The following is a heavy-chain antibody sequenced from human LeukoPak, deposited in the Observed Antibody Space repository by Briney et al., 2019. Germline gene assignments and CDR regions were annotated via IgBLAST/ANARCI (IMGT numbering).Heavy chain of an antibody. Sequence: SETLSLTCAVYGGSFSGYYWSWIRQPPGKGLEWIGEINHSGSTNYNPSLKSRVTISVDTSKNQFSLKLSSVTAADTAVYYCARQGSRGYPDYFDYWGQGTLVTVSS. CDR2: INHSGST. CDR1: GGSFSGYY. J-gene: IGHJ4*02. V-gene: IGHV4-34*01. CDR3: ARQGSRGYPDYFDY. D-gene: IGHD3-22*01.